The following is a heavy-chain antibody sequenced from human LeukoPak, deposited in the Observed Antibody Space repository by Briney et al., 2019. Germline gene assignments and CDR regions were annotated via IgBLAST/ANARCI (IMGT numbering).Heavy chain of an antibody. D-gene: IGHD1-26*01. CDR3: ARSGSYYSAVDAFDI. V-gene: IGHV4-38-2*02. CDR2: IYHSGST. Sequence: PSETLSLTCSVSGDSIGTYWWTWIRQPPGKGLEWIGSIYHSGSTYYNPSLKSRVTISVDTSKNQFSLKLSSVTAADTAVYYCARSGSYYSAVDAFDIWGQGTMVTVSS. CDR1: GDSIGTYW. J-gene: IGHJ3*02.